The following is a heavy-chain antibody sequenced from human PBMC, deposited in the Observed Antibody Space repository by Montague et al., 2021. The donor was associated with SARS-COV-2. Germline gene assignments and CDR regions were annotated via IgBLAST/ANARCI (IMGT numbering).Heavy chain of an antibody. D-gene: IGHD1-26*01. V-gene: IGHV4-59*01. CDR2: IYYNGRT. Sequence: SETLSLTCTVSGGSINGYYWTWVRQPPGKGLQWIAHIYYNGRTSYIPSLKSRLSVSLDKAKYQFSLELTSVTAADTARYFCARGTEVGAFDYWGQGALSPSP. J-gene: IGHJ4*02. CDR1: GGSINGYY. CDR3: ARGTEVGAFDY.